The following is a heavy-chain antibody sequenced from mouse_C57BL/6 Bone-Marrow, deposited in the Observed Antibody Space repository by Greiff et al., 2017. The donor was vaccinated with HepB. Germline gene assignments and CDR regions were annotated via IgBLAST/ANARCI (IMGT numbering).Heavy chain of an antibody. V-gene: IGHV5-4*01. J-gene: IGHJ2*01. CDR3: ARDPPPYYFDY. CDR1: GFTFSSYA. CDR2: ISDGGSYT. Sequence: EVMLVESGGGLVKPGGSLKLSCAASGFTFSSYAMSWVRQTPEKRLEWVATISDGGSYTYYPDNVKVRFTISRDNAKNNLYLQMSHLKSEDTAMYYCARDPPPYYFDYWGRGATLTVSS.